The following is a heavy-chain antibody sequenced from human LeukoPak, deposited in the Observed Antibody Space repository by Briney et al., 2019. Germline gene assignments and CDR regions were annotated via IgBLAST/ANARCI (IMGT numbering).Heavy chain of an antibody. CDR3: ARSMGVVATQGASWFDP. D-gene: IGHD2-15*01. Sequence: PSETLSLTCAVYGGSFSGYYWSWIRQPPGRGPEWIGDINQGGSTNYNPALKSRVTISLDTSKSQFSLKLNSVTAADTAVYYCARSMGVVATQGASWFDPWGQGTLVTVSS. CDR1: GGSFSGYY. CDR2: INQGGST. V-gene: IGHV4-34*01. J-gene: IGHJ5*02.